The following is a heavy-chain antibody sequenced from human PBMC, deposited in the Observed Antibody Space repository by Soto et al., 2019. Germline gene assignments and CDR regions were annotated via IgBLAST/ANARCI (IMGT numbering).Heavy chain of an antibody. Sequence: SETLSLTCTVSGGSISSSSYYWGWIRQPPGKRLERIGSIYYSGSTYYNPSLKSRVTISVDTSKNQFSLKLSSVTAAYTAVYYCARHKDSSGPSGGWFDPWGQGTLVTVS. CDR3: ARHKDSSGPSGGWFDP. J-gene: IGHJ5*02. CDR1: GGSISSSSYY. D-gene: IGHD3-22*01. V-gene: IGHV4-39*01. CDR2: IYYSGST.